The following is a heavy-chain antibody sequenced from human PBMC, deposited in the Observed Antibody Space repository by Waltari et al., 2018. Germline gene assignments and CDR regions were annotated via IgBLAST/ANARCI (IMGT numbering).Heavy chain of an antibody. J-gene: IGHJ4*02. V-gene: IGHV1-46*03. CDR2: INPSGGST. D-gene: IGHD3-3*01. Sequence: QVQLVQSGAEVKKPGASVKVSCKASGYTFTRYYMHWVQQAPGQGLEWMGIINPSGGSTTYAQKLQGRVTMTRDTSTSLVYMELTSLRSEDTAVYYCARVSDFWSAYQADYWGQGSLVTVSS. CDR1: GYTFTRYY. CDR3: ARVSDFWSAYQADY.